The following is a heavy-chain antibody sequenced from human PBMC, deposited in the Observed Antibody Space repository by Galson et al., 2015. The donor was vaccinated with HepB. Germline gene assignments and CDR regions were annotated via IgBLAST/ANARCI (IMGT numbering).Heavy chain of an antibody. J-gene: IGHJ4*02. Sequence: WVTIISYDGSDKKYAESVKGRFTVSRDNSKNTLYLQLNSVRVEDTAVYYCAREDNWNYWVYWGQGTLVTVSS. D-gene: IGHD1-7*01. CDR3: AREDNWNYWVY. CDR2: ISYDGSDK. V-gene: IGHV3-30*03.